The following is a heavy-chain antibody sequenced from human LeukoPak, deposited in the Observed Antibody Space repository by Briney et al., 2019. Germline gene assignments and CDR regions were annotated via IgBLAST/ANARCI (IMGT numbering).Heavy chain of an antibody. CDR3: AIAGDDAFDI. D-gene: IGHD3-10*01. Sequence: SGTLSLTCAVSGGSISSSNWWSWVRQPPGKGLEWIGYIYYSGSTNYNPSLKSRVTISVDTSKNQFSLKLSSVTAADTAVYYCAIAGDDAFDIWGQGTMVTVSS. J-gene: IGHJ3*02. CDR1: GGSISSSNW. V-gene: IGHV4-4*02. CDR2: IYYSGST.